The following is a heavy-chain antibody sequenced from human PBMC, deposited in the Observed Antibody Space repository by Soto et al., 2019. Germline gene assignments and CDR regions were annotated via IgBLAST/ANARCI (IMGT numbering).Heavy chain of an antibody. J-gene: IGHJ5*02. Sequence: SETLSLTCTVSGGSISSSSYYWGWIRQPPGKGLEWIGSIYYSGSTYYNPSLKSRVTISVDTSKNQFSLKLSSVTAADTAVYYCARCNLPPDFWSGYYCWFDPWGQGTLVTVSS. V-gene: IGHV4-39*01. CDR3: ARCNLPPDFWSGYYCWFDP. D-gene: IGHD3-3*01. CDR2: IYYSGST. CDR1: GGSISSSSYY.